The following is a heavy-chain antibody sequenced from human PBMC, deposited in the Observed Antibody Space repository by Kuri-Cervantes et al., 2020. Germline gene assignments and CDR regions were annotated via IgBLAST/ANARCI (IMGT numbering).Heavy chain of an antibody. Sequence: GESLKISCAASGFTFSIYGMHWVRQAPGKGLEWVAVIWYDGSNKYYADSVKGRFTISRDNSKNTLYLQMNSLRAEDTAVYYCAKEDIVVVPAAALGDWGQGTLVTVSS. CDR1: GFTFSIYG. V-gene: IGHV3-30*02. CDR2: IWYDGSNK. CDR3: AKEDIVVVPAAALGD. D-gene: IGHD2-2*01. J-gene: IGHJ4*02.